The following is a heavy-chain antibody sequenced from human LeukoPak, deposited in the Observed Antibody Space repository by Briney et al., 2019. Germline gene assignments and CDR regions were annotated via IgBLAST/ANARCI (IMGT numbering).Heavy chain of an antibody. D-gene: IGHD3-22*01. V-gene: IGHV3-21*04. CDR1: GFTFSSYS. CDR3: AKADYYDSSGYYYFDY. J-gene: IGHJ4*02. Sequence: SGGSLRLSCAASGFTFSSYSMNWVRQAPGKGLEWVSSISSSSSYIYYADSVKGRFTISRDNAKNSLYLQMNSLRAEDTAVYYCAKADYYDSSGYYYFDYWGQGTLVTVSS. CDR2: ISSSSSYI.